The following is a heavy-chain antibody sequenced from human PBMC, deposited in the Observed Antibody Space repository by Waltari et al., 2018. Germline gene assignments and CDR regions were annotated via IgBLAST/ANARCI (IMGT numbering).Heavy chain of an antibody. CDR2: INGYASQH. J-gene: IGHJ3*02. D-gene: IGHD1-26*01. Sequence: LVESGGGLVQPGGSLRLSCAASGFTFSSYWIHWVRHFQGKGLVGVSRINGYASQHTYPVSVNGRFTISEDNAKNPLYVQLNSLTDEDTDVYYCVRRREVGATHRAFHICRQGTMGTVPS. CDR1: GFTFSSYW. V-gene: IGHV3-74*01. CDR3: VRRREVGATHRAFHI.